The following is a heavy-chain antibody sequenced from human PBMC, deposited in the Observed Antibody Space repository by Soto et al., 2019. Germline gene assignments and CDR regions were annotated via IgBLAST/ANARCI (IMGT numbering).Heavy chain of an antibody. J-gene: IGHJ4*02. CDR3: ARHASRGSSSSWYFED. Sequence: SETLSLTCNVSGGSVGSSSYYWGWIRQAPGKGLEWIVSTYYSAGTYYNPSLKSRVTTSLDASKNQFSLTVTSVTAADTAIYYCARHASRGSSSSWYFEDWGQGTPVTVSS. CDR1: GGSVGSSSYY. CDR2: TYYSAGT. D-gene: IGHD6-13*01. V-gene: IGHV4-39*01.